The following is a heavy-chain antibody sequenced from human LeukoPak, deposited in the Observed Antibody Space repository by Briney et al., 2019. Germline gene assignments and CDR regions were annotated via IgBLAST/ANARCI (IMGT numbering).Heavy chain of an antibody. Sequence: GGSLRLSCAASGLIFSGSWMNWVRQAPGKGLEWVANINPYGTQTDYVDSVKGRFIISRDNAKNSVFLQMNNLGVEDTAVYYCARYSGSYPGWLDPWGQGTLVIVSS. CDR3: ARYSGSYPGWLDP. D-gene: IGHD1-26*01. J-gene: IGHJ5*02. V-gene: IGHV3-7*01. CDR1: GLIFSGSW. CDR2: INPYGTQT.